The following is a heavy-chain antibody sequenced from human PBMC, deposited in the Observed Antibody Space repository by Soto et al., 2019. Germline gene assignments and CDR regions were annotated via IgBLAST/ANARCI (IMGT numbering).Heavy chain of an antibody. J-gene: IGHJ6*02. CDR2: IIPICGTA. CDR1: GGTFSSYA. CDR3: ASSRLATANYYYYGMDV. Sequence: QVQLVQSGAEVKKPGSSVKVSCKASGGTFSSYAISWVRQAPGQGLEWMGGIIPICGTANYAQKFQGRVTITADESTSTAYMDLSSLRSEDTAVYYCASSRLATANYYYYGMDVWGQGTTVTVSS. D-gene: IGHD5-18*01. V-gene: IGHV1-69*12.